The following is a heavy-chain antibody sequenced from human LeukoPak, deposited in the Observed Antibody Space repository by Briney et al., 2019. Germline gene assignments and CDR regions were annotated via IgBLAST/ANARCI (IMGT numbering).Heavy chain of an antibody. V-gene: IGHV7-4-1*02. J-gene: IGHJ4*02. CDR3: ARCLWDPEGTFDH. CDR2: INTNTGNP. D-gene: IGHD1-26*01. CDR1: GYTFSTSA. Sequence: ASVKVSCKASGYTFSTSAMNWVRQAPGQGLEWMGWINTNTGNPTYAQGFTGRFVFSLDTSVSTAYLQISSLKAEDTAVYYCARCLWDPEGTFDHWGQGTLVTVSS.